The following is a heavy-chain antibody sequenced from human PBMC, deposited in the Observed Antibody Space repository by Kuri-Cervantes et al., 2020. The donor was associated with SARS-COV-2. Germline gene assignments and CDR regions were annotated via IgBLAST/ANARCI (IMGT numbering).Heavy chain of an antibody. CDR1: GYTFTGYY. V-gene: IGHV1-46*01. J-gene: IGHJ6*02. CDR3: ARDPTTVTTGIGMDV. D-gene: IGHD4-17*01. CDR2: INPSGGGT. Sequence: ASVKVSCKASGYTFTGYYMHWVRQAPGQGLEWMGIINPSGGGTSYALKFQGRVAVTRDTPTSTVYMELSSLRSEDTAVYYCARDPTTVTTGIGMDVWGQGTTVTVSS.